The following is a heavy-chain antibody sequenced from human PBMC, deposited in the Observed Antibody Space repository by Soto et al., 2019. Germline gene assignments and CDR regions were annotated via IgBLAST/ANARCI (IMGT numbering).Heavy chain of an antibody. CDR2: TSSSGGSP. CDR1: GFAFSSYA. CDR3: AKGGGSYYFDY. J-gene: IGHJ4*02. D-gene: IGHD1-26*01. Sequence: GSLRLSCAASGFAFSSYAMSWVRQAPGKGLEWVSATSSSGGSPYYADSVKGRFTISRDNSKNTLYLQMSTLRAEDTAVYYCAKGGGSYYFDYWGQGTLVTVSS. V-gene: IGHV3-23*01.